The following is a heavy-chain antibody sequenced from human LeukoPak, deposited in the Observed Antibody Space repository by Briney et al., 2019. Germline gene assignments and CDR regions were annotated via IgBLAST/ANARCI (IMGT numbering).Heavy chain of an antibody. J-gene: IGHJ3*02. Sequence: ASVKVSCKASGYTFTGYYMHWVRQAPGQGLEWMGWINPNSGGSNSAQKFQGRVTMTRDTSISTAYMELSRLRSDDTAVYYCARESTGTISETDAFDNWGQGTMVTVSS. CDR2: INPNSGGS. D-gene: IGHD1-1*01. CDR1: GYTFTGYY. CDR3: ARESTGTISETDAFDN. V-gene: IGHV1-2*02.